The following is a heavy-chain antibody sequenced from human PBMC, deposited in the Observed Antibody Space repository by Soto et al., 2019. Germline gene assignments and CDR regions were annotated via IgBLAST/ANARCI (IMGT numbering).Heavy chain of an antibody. CDR3: AKPRGRMIEDFDI. V-gene: IGHV3-30*18. D-gene: IGHD3-22*01. Sequence: GSLRLSCAASGFTFSSYGMHWVRQAPGKGLEWVAVISYDGSNKYYADSVKGRFTISRDNSKNTLYLQMNSLRAEDTAVYYCAKPRGRMIEDFDIWGQGTMVTVSS. J-gene: IGHJ3*02. CDR1: GFTFSSYG. CDR2: ISYDGSNK.